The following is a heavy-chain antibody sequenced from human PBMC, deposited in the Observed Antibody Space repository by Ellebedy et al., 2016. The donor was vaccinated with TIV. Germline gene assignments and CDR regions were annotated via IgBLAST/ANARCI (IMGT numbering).Heavy chain of an antibody. CDR3: AKGRGGGSDTSAHRYYFDY. CDR2: ISDSGSTT. V-gene: IGHV3-23*01. J-gene: IGHJ4*02. Sequence: GESLKISCAASGLTFSNNALSWVRQAPGKGLAWVSAISDSGSTTYYADSVKGRFTISRDNSRSTLYLQKNSLRAEDTAVYYCAKGRGGGSDTSAHRYYFDYWGLGTLVTVSS. CDR1: GLTFSNNA. D-gene: IGHD3-22*01.